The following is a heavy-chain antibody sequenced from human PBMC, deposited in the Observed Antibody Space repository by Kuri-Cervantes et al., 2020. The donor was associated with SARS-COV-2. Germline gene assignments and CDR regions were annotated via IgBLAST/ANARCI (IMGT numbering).Heavy chain of an antibody. CDR2: ISYDGSNK. D-gene: IGHD6-19*01. CDR1: GFTFSSYA. V-gene: IGHV3-30*01. J-gene: IGHJ6*02. Sequence: GGSLRLSCAASGFTFSSYAMHWVRQAPGKGLEWVAVISYDGSNKYYADSVKGRFTISRDNSKNTLYLQTNSLRAEDTAVYYCARDGWLGTNPFYYYYYGMDVWGQGTTVTVSS. CDR3: ARDGWLGTNPFYYYYYGMDV.